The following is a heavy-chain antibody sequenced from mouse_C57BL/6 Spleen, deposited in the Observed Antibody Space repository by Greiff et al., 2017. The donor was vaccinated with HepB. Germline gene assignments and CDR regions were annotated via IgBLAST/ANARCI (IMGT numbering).Heavy chain of an antibody. CDR2: IYPRSGNT. Sequence: QVQLQQSGAELARPGASVKLSCKASGYTFTSYGISWVKQRTGQGLEWIGEIYPRSGNTYYNEKFKGKATLTADKSSSTAYMELRSLTSEDSAVYFCAREGITTVVATGDYWGQGTSVTVSS. V-gene: IGHV1-81*01. CDR3: AREGITTVVATGDY. CDR1: GYTFTSYG. J-gene: IGHJ4*01. D-gene: IGHD1-1*01.